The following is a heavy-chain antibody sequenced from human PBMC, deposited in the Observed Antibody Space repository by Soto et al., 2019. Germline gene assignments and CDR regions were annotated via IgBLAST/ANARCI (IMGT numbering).Heavy chain of an antibody. D-gene: IGHD6-19*01. V-gene: IGHV6-1*01. CDR3: ARGVAGTGFDL. CDR2: TYYRSNWRH. Sequence: SQTLSLTCAISGDSVSSNTAAWNWIRSSPSRGLEWLGRTYYRSNWRHDYAVSVKSRITVNPDTSRNHFSLQLNSVTPDDTAVYYCARGVAGTGFDLWGQGTLVTVSS. CDR1: GDSVSSNTAA. J-gene: IGHJ4*02.